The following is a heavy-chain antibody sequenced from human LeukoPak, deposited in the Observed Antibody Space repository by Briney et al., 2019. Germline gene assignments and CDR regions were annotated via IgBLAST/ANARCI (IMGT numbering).Heavy chain of an antibody. D-gene: IGHD3-3*01. V-gene: IGHV4-59*01. CDR2: IYYSGST. J-gene: IGHJ6*03. CDR1: GGSISSYY. CDR3: ARDRRGNFWSGYYADYYMDV. Sequence: PSETLSLSCTVSGGSISSYYWSWIRQPPGKGLEWIGYIYYSGSTNYNPSLKSRVTISVDTSKNQFSLKLSSVTAADTAVYYCARDRRGNFWSGYYADYYMDVWGKGTTVTVSS.